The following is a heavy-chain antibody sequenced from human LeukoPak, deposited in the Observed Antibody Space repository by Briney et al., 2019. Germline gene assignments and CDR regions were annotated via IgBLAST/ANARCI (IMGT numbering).Heavy chain of an antibody. D-gene: IGHD2/OR15-2a*01. CDR2: IGTAGDT. J-gene: IGHJ6*02. CDR1: GFTFSSYD. CDR3: ARERFLNGMDV. V-gene: IGHV3-13*01. Sequence: GSLRLSCAASGFTFSSYDMHWVRQATGKGLEWVSAIGTAGDTYYPGSVKGRFTISRENAKNSLYLQMNSLRAGDTAVYYCARERFLNGMDVWGQGTTVTVSS.